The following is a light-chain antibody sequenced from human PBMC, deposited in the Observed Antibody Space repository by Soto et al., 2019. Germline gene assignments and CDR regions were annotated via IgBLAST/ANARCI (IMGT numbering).Light chain of an antibody. CDR1: SSDIGDYDY. J-gene: IGLJ1*01. V-gene: IGLV2-14*01. CDR2: EVS. Sequence: QSVLTQPASVSGSPGQSITISCTGSSSDIGDYDYVSWYQQHPGKAPKVLISEVSNRPSSVSNRFSGSKSGNTASLTISGLQAEDEADYYCSSYTSSSTLYVFGTGTKVTVL. CDR3: SSYTSSSTLYV.